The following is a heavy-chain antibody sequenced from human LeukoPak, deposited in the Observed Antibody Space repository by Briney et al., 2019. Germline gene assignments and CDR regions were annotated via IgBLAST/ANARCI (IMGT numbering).Heavy chain of an antibody. J-gene: IGHJ4*02. D-gene: IGHD3-22*01. V-gene: IGHV3-23*01. CDR3: AKDANYYDSSGFFIPFDY. Sequence: HPAESLTLSCSVSGFSFSRFAMTWVRHLPGKGLDWVSSIRGNGHQTYYGDSVKGRFSVSRDNSKNILYLQRYSLRADDSALYYCAKDANYYDSSGFFIPFDYWGQGALVTVSS. CDR1: GFSFSRFA. CDR2: IRGNGHQT.